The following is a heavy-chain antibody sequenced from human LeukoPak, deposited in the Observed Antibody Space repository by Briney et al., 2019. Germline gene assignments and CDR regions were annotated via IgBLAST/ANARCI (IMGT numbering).Heavy chain of an antibody. D-gene: IGHD2-15*01. J-gene: IGHJ4*02. CDR2: ISYDGSNK. V-gene: IGHV3-30*04. Sequence: GGSLRLSCAASGFTFSTYAMHWVRQAPGKGLEWVAVISYDGSNKYFADSVKGRFTISRDNSKNTLYLQMNSLRAEDTAVYYCAKDVVVVVAATFDYWGQGTLVTVSS. CDR1: GFTFSTYA. CDR3: AKDVVVVVAATFDY.